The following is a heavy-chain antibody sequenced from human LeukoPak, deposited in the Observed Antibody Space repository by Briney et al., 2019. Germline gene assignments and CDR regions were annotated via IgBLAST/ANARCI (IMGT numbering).Heavy chain of an antibody. J-gene: IGHJ4*02. CDR1: GFTFSNSW. CDR3: ARTAMAFDY. CDR2: IKQDGSEK. D-gene: IGHD2-21*02. V-gene: IGHV3-7*04. Sequence: PGGSLRLSCEASGFTFSNSWMSWVRQAPGKGLQWVANIKQDGSEKYYVDSVKGRFTISRDNARNSLYLQMNSLRAEDTAVYYCARTAMAFDYWGQGTLVTVSS.